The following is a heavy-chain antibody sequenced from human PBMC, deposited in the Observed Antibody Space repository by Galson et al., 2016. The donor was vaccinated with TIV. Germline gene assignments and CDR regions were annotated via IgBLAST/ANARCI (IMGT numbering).Heavy chain of an antibody. CDR2: INPSRGST. V-gene: IGHV1-46*01. CDR1: GYTFTGYF. J-gene: IGHJ4*02. CDR3: ARDGEVGSSDYDH. Sequence: SVKVSCKASGYTFTGYFIHWVRQAPGQGLEWMGIINPSRGSTSYAQKFQGRVTMTRVTSTSTVYMELSSLRSEDTAVYYCARDGEVGSSDYDHWGQGTLVSVSS. D-gene: IGHD3-22*01.